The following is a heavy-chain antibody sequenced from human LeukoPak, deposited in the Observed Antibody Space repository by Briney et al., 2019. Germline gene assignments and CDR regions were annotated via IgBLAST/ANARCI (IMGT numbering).Heavy chain of an antibody. Sequence: GGSLRLSCAASGFTFSILDMSWVRQAPGKGLEWVSAISGNGGRTYYADSVKGRFTISRDNSKNTLYLQMNSLRAEDTAVYYCAKDQRWGSKSYFDYWGQGTLVTVSS. D-gene: IGHD2-21*01. CDR1: GFTFSILD. V-gene: IGHV3-23*01. J-gene: IGHJ4*02. CDR3: AKDQRWGSKSYFDY. CDR2: ISGNGGRT.